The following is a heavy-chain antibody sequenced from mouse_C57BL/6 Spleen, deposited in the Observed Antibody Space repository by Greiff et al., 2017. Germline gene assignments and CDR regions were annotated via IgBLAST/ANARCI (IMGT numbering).Heavy chain of an antibody. J-gene: IGHJ4*01. CDR3: ARIYYGNMDD. CDR2: INYDGSST. CDR1: GFTFSDYY. D-gene: IGHD2-1*01. Sequence: DVKLVESEGGLVQPGSSMKLSCTASGFTFSDYYMAWVRQVPEKGLEWVANINYDGSSTYYLDSLKSRFIISRDNAKNILYLQMSSLKSEDTATYYCARIYYGNMDDWGQGTSVTVSS. V-gene: IGHV5-16*01.